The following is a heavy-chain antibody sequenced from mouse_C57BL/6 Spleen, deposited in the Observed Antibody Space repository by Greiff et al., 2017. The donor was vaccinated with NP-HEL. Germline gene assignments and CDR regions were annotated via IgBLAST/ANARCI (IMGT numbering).Heavy chain of an antibody. CDR3: ARALNWDRDYAMDY. Sequence: EVKLVESGGGLVKPGGSLKLSCAASGFTFSSYAMSWVRQTPEKRLEWVATISDGGSYTYYPDNVKGRFTISRDNAKNNLYLQMSHLKSEDTAMYYCARALNWDRDYAMDYWGQGTSVTVSS. V-gene: IGHV5-4*03. D-gene: IGHD4-1*01. J-gene: IGHJ4*01. CDR2: ISDGGSYT. CDR1: GFTFSSYA.